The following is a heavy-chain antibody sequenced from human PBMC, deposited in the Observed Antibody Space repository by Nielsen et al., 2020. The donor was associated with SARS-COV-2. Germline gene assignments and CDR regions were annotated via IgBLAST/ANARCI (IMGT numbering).Heavy chain of an antibody. CDR1: GYTFTGYY. D-gene: IGHD3-16*01. Sequence: ASVKVSCKASGYTFTGYYMHWVRQAPGQGLEWMGWINPNSGGTNYAQKFQGRVTMTRDTSISTAYMELSRLRSDDTAVYYCARVAYDYVSLPGEGWFDPWGQGTLVTVSS. V-gene: IGHV1-2*02. CDR2: INPNSGGT. J-gene: IGHJ5*02. CDR3: ARVAYDYVSLPGEGWFDP.